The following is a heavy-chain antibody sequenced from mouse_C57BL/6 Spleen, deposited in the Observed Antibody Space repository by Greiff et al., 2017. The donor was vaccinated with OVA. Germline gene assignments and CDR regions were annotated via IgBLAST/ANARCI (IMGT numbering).Heavy chain of an antibody. CDR2: ISNGGGST. J-gene: IGHJ4*01. CDR1: GFTFSDYY. V-gene: IGHV5-12*01. CDR3: ARGDGNSYYYAMDY. D-gene: IGHD2-1*01. Sequence: EVKLVESGGGLVQPGGSLKLSCAASGFTFSDYYMYWVRQTPEKRLEWVAYISNGGGSTYYPDTVKGRFTISRDNAKNTLYLQMSRLKSEDTAMYYCARGDGNSYYYAMDYWGQGTSVTVSS.